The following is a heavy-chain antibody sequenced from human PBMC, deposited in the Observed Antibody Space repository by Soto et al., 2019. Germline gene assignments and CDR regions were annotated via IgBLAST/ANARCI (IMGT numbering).Heavy chain of an antibody. CDR1: GFAFSNYA. CDR3: AKDRTVAARNFDY. V-gene: IGHV3-23*01. J-gene: IGHJ4*02. CDR2: ISTSIGAT. Sequence: PGGSLRLSCAASGFAFSNYAMGWVRQAPGKGLEWVSSISTSIGATYYADSVKGRFTISRDDSKDTLYLQMNSLRAEDSAVYYCAKDRTVAARNFDYWGQGTLVTVSS. D-gene: IGHD6-6*01.